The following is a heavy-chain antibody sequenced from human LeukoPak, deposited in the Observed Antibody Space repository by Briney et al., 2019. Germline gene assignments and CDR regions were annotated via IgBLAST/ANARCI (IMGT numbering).Heavy chain of an antibody. J-gene: IGHJ4*02. CDR3: ARLYYDSSGYYQICYFDY. V-gene: IGHV4-39*01. CDR1: GGSISSSSYY. CDR2: IYYSGST. Sequence: SETLSLTCTVSGGSISSSSYYWGWIRQPPRKGLEWIGSIYYSGSTYYNPSLKSRVTISVDTSKNQFSLNLSSVTAADTAVYYCARLYYDSSGYYQICYFDYWGQGTLVTVSS. D-gene: IGHD3-22*01.